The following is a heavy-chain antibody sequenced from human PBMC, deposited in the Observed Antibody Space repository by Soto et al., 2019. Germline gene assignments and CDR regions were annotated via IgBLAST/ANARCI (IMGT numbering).Heavy chain of an antibody. Sequence: SETLSLTCTVSGGSISSYYWSWIRQPPGKGLEWIGYIYNSGSTNYNPSLKSRVTISVDTSKNQFSLKLSSVRVADTAVYYCSRESRPGYYYYGMDVWGQGTTVTVSS. CDR1: GGSISSYY. CDR2: IYNSGST. J-gene: IGHJ6*02. D-gene: IGHD6-6*01. CDR3: SRESRPGYYYYGMDV. V-gene: IGHV4-59*01.